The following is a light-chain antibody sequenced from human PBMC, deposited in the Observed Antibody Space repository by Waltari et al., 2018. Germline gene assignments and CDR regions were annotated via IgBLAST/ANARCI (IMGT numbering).Light chain of an antibody. J-gene: IGLJ2*01. CDR3: SSYTISSAIFI. V-gene: IGLV2-14*01. CDR1: SSNVGHYNF. CDR2: EVT. Sequence: QSALTQPTSVSGSLGQSITISCTGTSSNVGHYNFVSWYQHHPANAPKLIINEVTNRPSCVSPRFSGSRSGYTSSLTISGLQAEEEAFYYCSSYTISSAIFIFGGGTKVTV.